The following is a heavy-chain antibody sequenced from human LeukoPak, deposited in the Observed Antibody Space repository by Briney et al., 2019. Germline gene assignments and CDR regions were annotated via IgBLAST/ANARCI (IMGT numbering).Heavy chain of an antibody. CDR2: IKQDGSEK. V-gene: IGHV3-7*05. J-gene: IGHJ5*02. CDR1: GFTFSSSW. CDR3: ARSSELLGPFDP. Sequence: GGSLRLSCEASGFTFSSSWMNWVRQAPGKGLEWVANIKQDGSEKYYVDSVKGRFTISRDNAKNSLYLQMNSLRAEDTAVYYCARSSELLGPFDPWGREPWSPSPQ. D-gene: IGHD1-7*01.